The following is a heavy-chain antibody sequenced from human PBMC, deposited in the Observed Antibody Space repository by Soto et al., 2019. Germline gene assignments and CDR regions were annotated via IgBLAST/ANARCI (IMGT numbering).Heavy chain of an antibody. D-gene: IGHD3-10*01. V-gene: IGHV3-48*01. CDR1: GFTFSSYS. Sequence: PGGSLRLSCAASGFTFSSYSMNWVRQAPGKGLEWVSYISSSSSTIYYADSVKGRFTISRDNAKNSLYLQMNSLRAEDTAVYYCARTLHDGSGSYNYYGMDVWGQGTTVTVSS. J-gene: IGHJ6*02. CDR2: ISSSSSTI. CDR3: ARTLHDGSGSYNYYGMDV.